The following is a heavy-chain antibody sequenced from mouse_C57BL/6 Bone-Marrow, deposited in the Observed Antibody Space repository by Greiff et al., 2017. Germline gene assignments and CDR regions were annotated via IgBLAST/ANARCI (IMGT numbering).Heavy chain of an antibody. CDR3: ARGLGRWYFDV. CDR2: IYPGDGDT. J-gene: IGHJ1*03. Sequence: VQLQQSGPELVKPGASVKISCKASGYAFSSSWMNWVKQRPGKGLEWIGRIYPGDGDTNYNGKFKGKATLTADKSSSTAYMQLSSLTSEDSAVYFCARGLGRWYFDVRGTGTTVTVSS. CDR1: GYAFSSSW. V-gene: IGHV1-82*01. D-gene: IGHD4-1*01.